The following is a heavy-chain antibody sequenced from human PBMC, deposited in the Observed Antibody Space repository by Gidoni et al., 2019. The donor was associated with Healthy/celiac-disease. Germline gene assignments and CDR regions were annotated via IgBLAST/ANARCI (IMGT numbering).Heavy chain of an antibody. CDR1: GGSISSSSYY. J-gene: IGHJ6*02. Sequence: QLQLQESGPGLVKPSETLYLTCTVSGGSISSSSYYWGWIRQPPGKGLEWIGSIYYSGSTYYNPSLKSRVTISVDTSKNQFSLKLSSVTAADTAVYYCASGTLYYYGMDVWGQGTTVTVSS. V-gene: IGHV4-39*07. CDR2: IYYSGST. D-gene: IGHD3-16*01. CDR3: ASGTLYYYGMDV.